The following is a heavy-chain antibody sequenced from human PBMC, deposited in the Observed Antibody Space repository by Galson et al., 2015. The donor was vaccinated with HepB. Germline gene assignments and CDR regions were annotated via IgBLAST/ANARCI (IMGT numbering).Heavy chain of an antibody. CDR1: GGSISSSNW. Sequence: CAVSGGSISSSNWWSWVRQPPGQGLEWIGEIYHSGSTNYNPSLKSRVTISVDKSKNQFSLKLSSVTAADTAVYYCARETPDIVVVPAAMRHYYYYMDVWGKGSTVTVSS. CDR2: IYHSGST. CDR3: ARETPDIVVVPAAMRHYYYYMDV. V-gene: IGHV4-4*02. J-gene: IGHJ6*03. D-gene: IGHD2-2*01.